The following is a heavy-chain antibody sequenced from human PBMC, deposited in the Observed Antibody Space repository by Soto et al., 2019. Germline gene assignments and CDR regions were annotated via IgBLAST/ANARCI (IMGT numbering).Heavy chain of an antibody. CDR3: ARGRYGDY. Sequence: QVHLVQSGAEVRKPGASVKVSCKGSGYTFTTYGITWVRQAPGQGLEWMGWISAHNDNTNYAQKVQGRVTVTRDTSPSASYMELLNLRSDDTAVYYCARGRYGDYWGQGALVTVSS. D-gene: IGHD1-1*01. CDR2: ISAHNDNT. CDR1: GYTFTTYG. V-gene: IGHV1-18*01. J-gene: IGHJ4*02.